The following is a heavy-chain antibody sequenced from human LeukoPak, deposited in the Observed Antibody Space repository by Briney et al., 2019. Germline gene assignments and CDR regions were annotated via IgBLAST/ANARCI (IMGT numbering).Heavy chain of an antibody. J-gene: IGHJ4*02. CDR2: IYSGGST. CDR1: GFTVSSNY. CDR3: ARDEPDSSGSDY. Sequence: GGSLRLSCAAPGFTVSSNYMSWVRQAPGKGLEWVSVIYSGGSTYYADSVKGRFTISRDNSKNTLYLQMNSLRAEDTAVYYCARDEPDSSGSDYWGQGTLVTVSS. V-gene: IGHV3-66*01. D-gene: IGHD3-22*01.